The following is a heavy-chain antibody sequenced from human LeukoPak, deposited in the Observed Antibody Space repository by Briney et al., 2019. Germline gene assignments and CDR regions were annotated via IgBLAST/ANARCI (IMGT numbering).Heavy chain of an antibody. J-gene: IGHJ5*02. Sequence: SETLSLTCAVYGGSFSGYYWSWIRQPPGKGLEWIGEINHSGSTNYNPSLKSRVTISVDTSKNQFSLKLSSVTAADTAVYYCARFEGARYSSGWHRNNWFDPWGQGNLVAVSS. CDR3: ARFEGARYSSGWHRNNWFDP. CDR1: GGSFSGYY. D-gene: IGHD6-19*01. V-gene: IGHV4-34*01. CDR2: INHSGST.